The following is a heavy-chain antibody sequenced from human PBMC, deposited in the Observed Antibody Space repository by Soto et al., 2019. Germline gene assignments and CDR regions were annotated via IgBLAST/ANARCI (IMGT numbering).Heavy chain of an antibody. CDR2: IYYSGST. D-gene: IGHD2-15*01. Sequence: QVQLQESGPGLVKPSQTLSLTCTVSGGSISSGDYYWSWIRQPPGKGLEWIGYIYYSGSTYYNPSVTCRVTIAVDTSKNQFSLKLSSVPAADTAVYYCASRGTTTYCSGGSCYARGFDYWGQGTLVTVSS. CDR3: ASRGTTTYCSGGSCYARGFDY. V-gene: IGHV4-30-4*01. J-gene: IGHJ4*02. CDR1: GGSISSGDYY.